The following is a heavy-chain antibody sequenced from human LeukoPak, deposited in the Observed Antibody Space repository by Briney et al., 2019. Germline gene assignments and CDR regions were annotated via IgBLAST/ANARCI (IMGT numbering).Heavy chain of an antibody. V-gene: IGHV3-30*02. J-gene: IGHJ4*02. CDR1: GFTFSSYG. Sequence: QPEGSLRLSCAASGFTFSSYGMHWVRQAPGKGLEWVAFIRYDGSNKYYADSVKGRFTISRDNSKNTLYLQMNSLRAEDTAVYYCAKCRPPLAAAGTDYWGQGTLVTVSS. CDR2: IRYDGSNK. D-gene: IGHD6-13*01. CDR3: AKCRPPLAAAGTDY.